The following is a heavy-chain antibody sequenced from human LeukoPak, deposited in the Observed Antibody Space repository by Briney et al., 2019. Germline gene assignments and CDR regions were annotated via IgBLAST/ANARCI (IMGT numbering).Heavy chain of an antibody. J-gene: IGHJ4*02. D-gene: IGHD3-9*01. CDR2: IYYSGST. Sequence: TTSETLSLTCTVSGGSISSGGYYWSWIRQHPGKGLEWIGYIYYSGSTYYNPSLKSRITISVDTSKNQFSLKLSSVTAADTAVYYCARARPPLVAPPDYWGQGTLVIVSS. CDR1: GGSISSGGYY. V-gene: IGHV4-31*03. CDR3: ARARPPLVAPPDY.